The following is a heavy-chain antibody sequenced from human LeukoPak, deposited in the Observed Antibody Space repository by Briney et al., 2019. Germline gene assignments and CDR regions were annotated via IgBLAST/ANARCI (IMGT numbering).Heavy chain of an antibody. Sequence: GGSLRLSCAASGFSFSDYHMSWIRQAPGKGLEWVSYITASGYTSYYADSVKGRFTISGDKAKNSLYLQMNSLRAEDTALYYCARGGSSGYYYGLDYWGQGTLVTVSS. CDR1: GFSFSDYH. CDR3: ARGGSSGYYYGLDY. V-gene: IGHV3-11*04. D-gene: IGHD3-22*01. J-gene: IGHJ4*02. CDR2: ITASGYTS.